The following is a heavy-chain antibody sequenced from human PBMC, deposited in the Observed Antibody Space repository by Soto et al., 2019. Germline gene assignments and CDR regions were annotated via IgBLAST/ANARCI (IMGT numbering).Heavy chain of an antibody. CDR2: ISGSGGYT. V-gene: IGHV3-23*01. CDR3: AKWTVVVVAATRGGYFDY. CDR1: GFTFSSYA. Sequence: EVQLLESGGGLVQPGGSLRLSCAASGFTFSSYAMSWVRQAPGKGLEWVSVISGSGGYTYYADSVKGRFTISRDNSKNTLYLQMNSLRAEDTGVYYCAKWTVVVVAATRGGYFDYWGQGTLVTVSS. J-gene: IGHJ4*02. D-gene: IGHD2-15*01.